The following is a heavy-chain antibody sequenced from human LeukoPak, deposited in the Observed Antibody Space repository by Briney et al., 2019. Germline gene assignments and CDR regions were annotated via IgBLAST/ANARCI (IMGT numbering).Heavy chain of an antibody. Sequence: GALRLSCAASGFTFDDYTMHWIRQAPGKGLDWVSLISWDGGSTYYADSVKGRFTISRDNSKNSLYLQMNSLRTEDTALYYCAKDATRGYSYGYCFDYWGQGTLVTVSS. CDR1: GFTFDDYT. CDR3: AKDATRGYSYGYCFDY. V-gene: IGHV3-43*01. CDR2: ISWDGGST. D-gene: IGHD5-18*01. J-gene: IGHJ4*02.